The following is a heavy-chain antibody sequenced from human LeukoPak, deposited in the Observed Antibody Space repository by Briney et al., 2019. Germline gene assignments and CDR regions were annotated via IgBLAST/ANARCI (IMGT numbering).Heavy chain of an antibody. D-gene: IGHD3-22*01. CDR3: ARGDSSGYYAPFDY. V-gene: IGHV1-2*02. Sequence: ASVKVSCKASGYTFTGYYMHWVRQAPGRGLEWMGWINPNSGGTNYAQKFQGRVTMTRDTSISTAYMELSRLRSDDTAVYYCARGDSSGYYAPFDYWGQGTLVTVSS. CDR1: GYTFTGYY. CDR2: INPNSGGT. J-gene: IGHJ4*02.